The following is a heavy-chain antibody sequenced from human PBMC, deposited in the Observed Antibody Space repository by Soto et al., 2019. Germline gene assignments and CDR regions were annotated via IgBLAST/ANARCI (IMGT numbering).Heavy chain of an antibody. J-gene: IGHJ4*02. CDR1: GFSVGSNY. V-gene: IGHV3-53*02. Sequence: EVQLVETGGGLIQPGGSLRLSCAASGFSVGSNYMTWVRQSPGKGLEWVSLIYSNGDTDYADSVKGRFSISRDHFKNTPYLQMNNLRAADTAVYHCARKSDTSPVPEADGVWGRGTLVTVSS. D-gene: IGHD2-8*01. CDR2: IYSNGDT. CDR3: ARKSDTSPVPEADGV.